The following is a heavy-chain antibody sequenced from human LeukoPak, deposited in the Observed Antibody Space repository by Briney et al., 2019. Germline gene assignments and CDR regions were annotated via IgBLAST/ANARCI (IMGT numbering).Heavy chain of an antibody. CDR1: GFTFSNYI. CDR2: ISSDGNNQ. V-gene: IGHV3-30*04. D-gene: IGHD4-11*01. Sequence: GRSLRLSCAASGFTFSNYILHWVRQAPGKGLEWVAVISSDGNNQYYADSVKGRFTVSRDNSKSTLYLLINTLRAEDSAVYYCAGDPDDFSNLEYFHHWGQGTLVTVSS. J-gene: IGHJ1*01. CDR3: AGDPDDFSNLEYFHH.